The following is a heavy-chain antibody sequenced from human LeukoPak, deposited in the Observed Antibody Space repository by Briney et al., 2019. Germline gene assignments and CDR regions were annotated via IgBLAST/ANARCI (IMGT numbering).Heavy chain of an antibody. CDR3: ARGAPPYYYDSSGDAFDI. Sequence: GGSLRLSCAASGFTFSDYYMSWIRQAPGKGLEWVSYISSSGSTIYYADSVKGRFTISRDNAKNSLYLQMNSLRVEDTAVYYCARGAPPYYYDSSGDAFDIWGQGTMVTVSS. D-gene: IGHD3-22*01. CDR1: GFTFSDYY. V-gene: IGHV3-11*01. CDR2: ISSSGSTI. J-gene: IGHJ3*02.